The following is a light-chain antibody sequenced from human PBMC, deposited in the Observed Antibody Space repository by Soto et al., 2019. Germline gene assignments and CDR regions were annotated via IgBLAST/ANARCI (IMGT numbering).Light chain of an antibody. V-gene: IGLV2-14*02. CDR2: EVN. CDR3: SSYTTSSALV. CDR1: SSNVGSYKL. J-gene: IGLJ2*01. Sequence: QSVLTQPASVSGSPGPSITISCTGTSSNVGSYKLVSWYQQHPGKAPKLMIFEVNKRPSGVSHRCSGSKSGNTASLTISGLQAEDEADYYCSSYTTSSALVFGGGTKLTVL.